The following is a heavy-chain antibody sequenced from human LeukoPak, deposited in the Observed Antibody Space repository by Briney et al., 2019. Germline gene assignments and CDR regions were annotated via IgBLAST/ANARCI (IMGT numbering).Heavy chain of an antibody. CDR3: ARSRLDKYYFDY. CDR1: GYTFTSYG. Sequence: ASVKVSCKASGYTFTSYGISWVRQAPGQGLEWMGWISAYNGNTNYALKLQGRVTMTTDTSTSTAYMELRSLRSDDTAVYYCARSRLDKYYFDYWGQGTLVTVSS. V-gene: IGHV1-18*01. J-gene: IGHJ4*02. CDR2: ISAYNGNT. D-gene: IGHD3-9*01.